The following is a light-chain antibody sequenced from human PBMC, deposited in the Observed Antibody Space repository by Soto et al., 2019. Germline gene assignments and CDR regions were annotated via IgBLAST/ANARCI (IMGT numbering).Light chain of an antibody. Sequence: EIVMTQSPATLSVSPGDRATLSCRASQSVSSNLAWYQQKPGQAPRLLIYCASTRATGIPARFSGSGSGTEFTLTISRLQSEDFAVYFCQQYNNWPPFTFGQGTKLEIK. CDR3: QQYNNWPPFT. CDR2: CAS. J-gene: IGKJ2*01. V-gene: IGKV3-15*01. CDR1: QSVSSN.